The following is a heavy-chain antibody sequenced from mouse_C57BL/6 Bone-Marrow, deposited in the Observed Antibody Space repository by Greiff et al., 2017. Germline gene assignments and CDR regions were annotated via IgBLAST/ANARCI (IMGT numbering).Heavy chain of an antibody. Sequence: EVHLVESGGDLVKPGGSLKLSCAASGFTFSSYGMSWVRQTPDKRLEWVATISSGGSYTYYPDSVKGRFTISRDNTKNTLYLQMSSLKSEDTAMYYCARPSGDYWGQGTSVTVSS. CDR1: GFTFSSYG. CDR3: ARPSGDY. J-gene: IGHJ4*01. V-gene: IGHV5-6*01. CDR2: ISSGGSYT.